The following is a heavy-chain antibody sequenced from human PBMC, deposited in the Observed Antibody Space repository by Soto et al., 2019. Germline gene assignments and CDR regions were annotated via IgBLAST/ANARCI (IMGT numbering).Heavy chain of an antibody. CDR3: ARGRPYGMDV. J-gene: IGHJ6*02. CDR1: GFTFGSYW. Sequence: EVQLVESGGGLVQPGGSLRVSCAASGFTFGSYWMNWVRQAPGKGLVWVSCIDSGGSSTTYADSVKGRFTTSRDNAKNTLYLQMSSLRVEDTAVYYCARGRPYGMDVWGQGTTVTVSS. V-gene: IGHV3-74*01. CDR2: IDSGGSST.